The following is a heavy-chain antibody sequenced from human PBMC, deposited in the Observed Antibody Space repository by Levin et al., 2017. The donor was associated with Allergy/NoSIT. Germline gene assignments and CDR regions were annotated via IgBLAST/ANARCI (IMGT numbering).Heavy chain of an antibody. D-gene: IGHD3-22*01. CDR3: ARDLGLDYSDTSGYSFDF. CDR1: GFTFSSCS. J-gene: IGHJ4*02. V-gene: IGHV3-21*01. CDR2: ISSSGAYI. Sequence: NSGGSLRLSCAASGFTFSSCSMNWVRQAPGKGLEWVSSISSSGAYIYYADSVKGRFTISRDNAKNSLYLQMNSLRAEDTAVYYCARDLGLDYSDTSGYSFDFWGQGTLVIVSS.